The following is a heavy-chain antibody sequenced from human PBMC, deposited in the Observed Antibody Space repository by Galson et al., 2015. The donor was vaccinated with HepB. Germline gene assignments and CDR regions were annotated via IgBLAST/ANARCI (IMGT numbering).Heavy chain of an antibody. Sequence: SLRLSCAASGFTFSRYAMHWVRQAPGKGLEWVAVISYDGSNKYYADSVEGRFTISRDNSKNTLYLQMNSLRAEDTAVYYCARDGYYHFWSGYIPGVDVNYYYYYYGMDVWGQGTTVTVSS. CDR1: GFTFSRYA. CDR3: ARDGYYHFWSGYIPGVDVNYYYYYYGMDV. J-gene: IGHJ6*02. D-gene: IGHD3-3*01. V-gene: IGHV3-30-3*01. CDR2: ISYDGSNK.